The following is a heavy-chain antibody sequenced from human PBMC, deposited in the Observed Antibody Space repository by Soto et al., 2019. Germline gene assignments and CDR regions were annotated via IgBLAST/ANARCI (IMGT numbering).Heavy chain of an antibody. Sequence: SETLSLTCAVSGYSITNCYYYGWLRQPAGEGLEWIGSIYHGCSTYYNPSLNSRVTLSIDMTNTHVSLLLNSITAAATAASHYARVGPCVPYDYESGPYTFENWFDPWGQETLVTAPQ. CDR1: GYSITNCYY. J-gene: IGHJ5*02. D-gene: IGHD3-22*01. V-gene: IGHV4-38-2*01. CDR2: IYHGCST. CDR3: ARVGPCVPYDYESGPYTFENWFDP.